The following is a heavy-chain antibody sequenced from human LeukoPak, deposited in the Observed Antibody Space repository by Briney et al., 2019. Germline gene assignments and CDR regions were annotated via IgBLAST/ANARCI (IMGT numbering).Heavy chain of an antibody. CDR2: INPNSGGT. CDR1: GYTFTGYY. CDR3: GTYRNCGGDCNSDH. J-gene: IGHJ4*02. D-gene: IGHD2-21*02. V-gene: IGHV1-2*06. Sequence: ASVKVSCKASGYTFTGYYMHWVRQAPGQGLEWMGRINPNSGGTNYAQKFQGRVTMTRDTSISTAYMELSSLTSDDTAVYYCGTYRNCGGDCNSDHWGQGTLVTVSS.